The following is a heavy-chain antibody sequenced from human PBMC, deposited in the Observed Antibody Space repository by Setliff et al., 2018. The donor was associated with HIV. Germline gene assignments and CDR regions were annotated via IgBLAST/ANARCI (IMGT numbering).Heavy chain of an antibody. CDR3: AKDISASALYYYGMDV. V-gene: IGHV1-46*01. CDR2: INPSGGSS. CDR1: GYTFTSYY. D-gene: IGHD6-13*01. J-gene: IGHJ6*02. Sequence: ASVKVSCKASGYTFTSYYMNWVRQAPGQGLEWMGIINPSGGSSTYAQKFQGRVAMTRDTSTSTVYMELSSLRSEDTAVYYCAKDISASALYYYGMDVWGQGTT.